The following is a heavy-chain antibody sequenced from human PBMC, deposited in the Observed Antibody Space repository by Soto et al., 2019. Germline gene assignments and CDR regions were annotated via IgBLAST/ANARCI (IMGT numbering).Heavy chain of an antibody. D-gene: IGHD3-10*01. CDR3: ARGDMVRGVIITHPHDYYYYGMDV. CDR2: IIPIFGTA. J-gene: IGHJ6*02. Sequence: QVQLVQSGAEVKKPGSSVKVSCKASGGTFSSYAISWVRQAPGQGLEWMGGIIPIFGTANYAQKFQGRVTITADESTSTAYMELSSLRSEDTAVYYCARGDMVRGVIITHPHDYYYYGMDVWGQGTTVTVSS. CDR1: GGTFSSYA. V-gene: IGHV1-69*01.